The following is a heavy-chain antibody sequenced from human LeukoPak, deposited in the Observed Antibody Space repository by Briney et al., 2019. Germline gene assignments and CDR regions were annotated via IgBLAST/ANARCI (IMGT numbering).Heavy chain of an antibody. CDR1: GGSFSGYY. J-gene: IGHJ4*02. Sequence: SETLSLTCAVYGGSFSGYYWSWIRQPPGKGLEWIGEINHSGSTNYNPSLKSRVTISVDTSKNQFSLKLSSVTAADTAVYYCARSYSSSWIDYWGQGTLVTVSS. CDR2: INHSGST. V-gene: IGHV4-34*01. D-gene: IGHD6-13*01. CDR3: ARSYSSSWIDY.